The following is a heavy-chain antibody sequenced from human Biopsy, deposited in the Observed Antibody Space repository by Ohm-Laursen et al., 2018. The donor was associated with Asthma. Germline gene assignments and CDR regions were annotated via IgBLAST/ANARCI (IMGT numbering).Heavy chain of an antibody. J-gene: IGHJ5*02. CDR3: ARGQKSPGDRWFDP. CDR1: GYTFTDYY. Sequence: ASVKVSCKASGYTFTDYYVMWLRQAPGQGLEWMGRINPVSGSTNFAQKFQGRVTLTRDTSISAAYMDLSALTSDDTAVYYCARGQKSPGDRWFDPWGQGTLVTVSS. V-gene: IGHV1-2*06. CDR2: INPVSGST. D-gene: IGHD7-27*01.